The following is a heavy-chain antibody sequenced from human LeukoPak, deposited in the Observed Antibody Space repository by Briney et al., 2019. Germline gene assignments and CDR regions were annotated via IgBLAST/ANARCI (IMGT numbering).Heavy chain of an antibody. J-gene: IGHJ3*02. D-gene: IGHD2-15*01. CDR2: ISVYIGNT. CDR3: ARVGDNDACDI. V-gene: IGHV1-18*01. Sequence: GASVTVSCMASGYTFTIYGISWVRQAPGQGLEWMGWISVYIGNTNYAQKLQGRVTMTTHTSTSTAYMELRSLRSDDTSVYYCARVGDNDACDIWGQGTMVTVST. CDR1: GYTFTIYG.